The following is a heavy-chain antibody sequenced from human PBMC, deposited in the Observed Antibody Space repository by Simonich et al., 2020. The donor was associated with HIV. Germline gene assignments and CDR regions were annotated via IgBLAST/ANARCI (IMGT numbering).Heavy chain of an antibody. CDR3: ARDRYYDILTGLDAFDI. Sequence: GGSISSYYWSWIRQPPGKGLEWIGYIYYSGSTNYNPSLKSRVTISVDTSKNQFSLKLSSVTAADTAVYYCARDRYYDILTGLDAFDIWGQGTMVTVSS. J-gene: IGHJ3*02. CDR1: GGSISSYY. V-gene: IGHV4-59*01. CDR2: IYYSGST. D-gene: IGHD3-9*01.